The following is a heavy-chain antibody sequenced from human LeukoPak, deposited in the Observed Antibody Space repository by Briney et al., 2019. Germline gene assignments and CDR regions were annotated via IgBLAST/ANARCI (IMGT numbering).Heavy chain of an antibody. V-gene: IGHV4-59*08. CDR1: GGSISSYY. Sequence: SETLSLTCTVSGGSISSYYWSWIRQPPGKGLEWIGYIYYSGSTNYNPSLKSRVTISVDTSKNQFSLKLSSVTAADTAVYYCASAAYYYGSGSYVGGWGQGTLVTVSS. D-gene: IGHD3-10*01. J-gene: IGHJ4*02. CDR2: IYYSGST. CDR3: ASAAYYYGSGSYVGG.